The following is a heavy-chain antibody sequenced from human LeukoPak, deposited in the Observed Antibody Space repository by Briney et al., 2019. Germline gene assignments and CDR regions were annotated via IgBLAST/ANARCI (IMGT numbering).Heavy chain of an antibody. CDR2: IYYSGST. CDR3: ARGVVVTPLEYYFDH. D-gene: IGHD2-21*02. CDR1: GGSISSYY. Sequence: SETLSLTCTVSGGSISSYYWSWIRQPPGKGLEWIGYIYYSGSTNYNPSLKSRVTISVDTSKNQFSLKLSSVTAADTAVYYCARGVVVTPLEYYFDHWGQGTLVTVSS. V-gene: IGHV4-59*12. J-gene: IGHJ4*02.